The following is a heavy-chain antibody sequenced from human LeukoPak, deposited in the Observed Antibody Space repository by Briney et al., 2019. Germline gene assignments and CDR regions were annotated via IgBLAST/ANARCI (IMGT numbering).Heavy chain of an antibody. CDR1: GFTFSSYG. V-gene: IGHV3-30*18. Sequence: PGGSLRLSCAASGFTFSSYGMHWVRQAPGKGLEWVAVISYDGSNKYYADSVKGRFTISRDNSKNTLYPQMNSLRAEDTAVYYCAKDTDLQPHPYDYVWGSYFGPYYYYGMDVWGQGTTVTVSS. CDR2: ISYDGSNK. J-gene: IGHJ6*02. D-gene: IGHD3-16*01. CDR3: AKDTDLQPHPYDYVWGSYFGPYYYYGMDV.